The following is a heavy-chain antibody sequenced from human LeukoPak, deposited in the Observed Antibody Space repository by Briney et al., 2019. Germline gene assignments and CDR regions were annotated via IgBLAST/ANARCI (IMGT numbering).Heavy chain of an antibody. Sequence: GGSLRLSCAASGFTFRNYVIHWVRQAPGKGLEWVAVTSSDLNVKLYADSVKGRFTISRDNSRSTLYLQMNSLRPEDTAIYYCAREGYYGSGSPPSLHFDYWGQGTLVTVSS. J-gene: IGHJ4*02. CDR1: GFTFRNYV. CDR2: TSSDLNVK. CDR3: AREGYYGSGSPPSLHFDY. D-gene: IGHD3-10*01. V-gene: IGHV3-30-3*01.